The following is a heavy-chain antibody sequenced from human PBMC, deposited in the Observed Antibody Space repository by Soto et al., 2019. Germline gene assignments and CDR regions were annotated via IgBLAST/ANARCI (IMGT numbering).Heavy chain of an antibody. CDR1: GLTFSGSA. CDR2: SRSRANNYAT. J-gene: IGHJ4*02. D-gene: IGHD3-22*01. CDR3: STLIYDTSNFYDLDY. Sequence: VQLVESGGGLVQPGGSLKLSCAASGLTFSGSAMHWVRQASGKGLEWVGRSRSRANNYATTYAASVKGRFTISRDEPKNTTYLQMNSLKTEDTAVYYCSTLIYDTSNFYDLDYWGRGTLVTVSS. V-gene: IGHV3-73*02.